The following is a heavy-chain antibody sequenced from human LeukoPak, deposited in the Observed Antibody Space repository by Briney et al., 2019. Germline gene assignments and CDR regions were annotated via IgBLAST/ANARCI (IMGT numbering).Heavy chain of an antibody. J-gene: IGHJ6*02. V-gene: IGHV1-18*01. CDR2: ISAYNGNT. D-gene: IGHD3-3*01. Sequence: ASVKVSFTASGYTFTSYGISWVRQAPGQGGEWMGWISAYNGNTNYAQKLQGRVTMTTDTSTSTAYMELRSLRSDDTAVYYCARDSFISAIFGVVTHYYYYYGMDVWGQGTTVTVSS. CDR1: GYTFTSYG. CDR3: ARDSFISAIFGVVTHYYYYYGMDV.